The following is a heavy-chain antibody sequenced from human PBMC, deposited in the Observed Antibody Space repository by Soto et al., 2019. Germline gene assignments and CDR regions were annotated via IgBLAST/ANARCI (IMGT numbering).Heavy chain of an antibody. V-gene: IGHV1-69*13. CDR3: ARAPVTAIYQDYHYYAMDA. Sequence: SVKVSCKASGGTFSSYAISWVRQAPGQGLEWMGGIIPIFGTANYAQKFQGRVTITADESTRTAYMELSSLRSEDTAVYYCARAPVTAIYQDYHYYAMDARGRGTTVNLAS. J-gene: IGHJ6*02. D-gene: IGHD2-21*01. CDR1: GGTFSSYA. CDR2: IIPIFGTA.